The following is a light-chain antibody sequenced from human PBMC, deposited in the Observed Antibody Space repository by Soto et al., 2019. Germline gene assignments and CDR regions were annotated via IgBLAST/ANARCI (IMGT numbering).Light chain of an antibody. J-gene: IGKJ1*01. V-gene: IGKV1-5*03. CDR1: QSISSS. CDR3: QQYNTYWT. CDR2: KAS. Sequence: DIQMTQSPSTLSASVGDTVTITCRASQSISSSLAWYQQKPGKAPKLLIYKASSLESGVPSRFSGSGSGTEFTLTISSLQPDDFATYCCQQYNTYWTFGQGTKVEVK.